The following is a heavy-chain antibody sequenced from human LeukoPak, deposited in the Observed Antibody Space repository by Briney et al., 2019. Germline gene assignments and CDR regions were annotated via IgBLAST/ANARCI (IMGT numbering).Heavy chain of an antibody. CDR3: AKDLSWGFGELRGFGY. Sequence: PGGSLRLSCAASGFTVSSNYMSWVRQAPGKGLEWVSVIYSGGSTYYADSVKGRFTISRDNSKNTLYLQMNSLRAEDTAVYYCAKDLSWGFGELRGFGYWGQGTLVTVSS. D-gene: IGHD3-10*01. CDR1: GFTVSSNY. J-gene: IGHJ4*02. V-gene: IGHV3-53*01. CDR2: IYSGGST.